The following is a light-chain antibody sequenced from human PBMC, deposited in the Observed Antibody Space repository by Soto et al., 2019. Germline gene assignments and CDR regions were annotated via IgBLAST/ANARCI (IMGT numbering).Light chain of an antibody. V-gene: IGKV1-5*03. J-gene: IGKJ1*01. CDR2: KAS. CDR3: QHYNSYPEA. CDR1: QTISSW. Sequence: DIQMTQSPSTLSGSVGDRVTITCRASQTISSWLAWYQQKPGKAPKLLIYKASTLKSGVPSRFRGSGSGTEFTLTISSLKPDDFATYYCQHYNSYPEAFGQGTKVDIK.